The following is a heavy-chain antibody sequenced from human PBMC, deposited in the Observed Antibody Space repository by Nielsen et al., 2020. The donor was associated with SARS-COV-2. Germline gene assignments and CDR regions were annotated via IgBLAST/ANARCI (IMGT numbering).Heavy chain of an antibody. D-gene: IGHD6-13*01. CDR2: IYSGGST. Sequence: GGSLRLSCAASGFTVSSNYMSWVRQAPGKGLEWVSVIYSGGSTYYADSVKGRFTISRDNAKNSLYLQMNSLRAEDTAVYYCARGRIAAAGTWSNWFDPWGQGTLVTVSS. CDR3: ARGRIAAAGTWSNWFDP. J-gene: IGHJ5*02. V-gene: IGHV3-53*03. CDR1: GFTVSSNY.